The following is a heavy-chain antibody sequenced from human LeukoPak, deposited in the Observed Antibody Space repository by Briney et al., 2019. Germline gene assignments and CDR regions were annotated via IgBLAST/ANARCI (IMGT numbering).Heavy chain of an antibody. D-gene: IGHD1-26*01. CDR3: ARGEMGPTYWFFDL. CDR2: IYPDDSET. CDR1: GYDFSDYW. J-gene: IGHJ2*01. V-gene: IGHV5-51*01. Sequence: GESLKISCRASGYDFSDYWIGWVRQMPGKGLGWMGIIYPDDSETKYSPSFQGRVTFSVDKSISTAYLHYTTLKTSDTAIFYCARGEMGPTYWFFDLWGRGTLVTVSS.